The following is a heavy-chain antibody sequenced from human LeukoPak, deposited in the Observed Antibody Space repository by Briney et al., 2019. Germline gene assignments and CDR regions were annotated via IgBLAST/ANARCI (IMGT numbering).Heavy chain of an antibody. D-gene: IGHD6-19*01. CDR1: GYTFSDYA. J-gene: IGHJ4*02. CDR3: ARNLVGKTDFDY. Sequence: ASVKVSCKASGYTFSDYAMHWVRQAPGQRLEWMGWINAGNGDTKYSQKFQGRVTITWDTSASTVHMELSSLRSEDTAVYYCARNLVGKTDFDYRGQGTLVTVSS. V-gene: IGHV1-3*01. CDR2: INAGNGDT.